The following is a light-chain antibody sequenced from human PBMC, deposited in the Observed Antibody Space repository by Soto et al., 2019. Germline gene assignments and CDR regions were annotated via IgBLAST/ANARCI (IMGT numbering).Light chain of an antibody. J-gene: IGLJ3*02. V-gene: IGLV1-40*01. Sequence: QSVQTQPPSVSGAPGQRVTISCTGTSSNIGAGYDVIWYQQLPGTAPKLLIFGNNSRSSGVPDRFSGSKSGTSASLAVAGLQAEDEADYHCQSYDTRLSGSVFGGGTKLTVL. CDR3: QSYDTRLSGSV. CDR1: SSNIGAGYD. CDR2: GNN.